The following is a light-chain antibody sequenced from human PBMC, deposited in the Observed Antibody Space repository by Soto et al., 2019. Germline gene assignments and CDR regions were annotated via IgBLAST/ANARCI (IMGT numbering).Light chain of an antibody. J-gene: IGKJ5*01. Sequence: EIVLTQSPGTLSLSPGERATLSCRASHSVSRTYLAWYQQKPGQAPRLLIYGTSDRATGTPDRFSGSGSGTDFTLTISRLEPEDSVVYYCQQFDDSVTFGQGTRLDIK. CDR2: GTS. CDR1: HSVSRTY. V-gene: IGKV3-20*01. CDR3: QQFDDSVT.